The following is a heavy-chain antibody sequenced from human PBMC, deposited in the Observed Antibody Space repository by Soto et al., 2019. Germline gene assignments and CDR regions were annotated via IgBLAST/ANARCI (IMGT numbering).Heavy chain of an antibody. CDR3: AGGPRYCSTTTCFSGITWFDS. J-gene: IGHJ5*01. CDR2: ISSFNENT. Sequence: ASVKVSCKASGYTFTSYGISWVRQAPGQGREWMGWISSFNENTNYAQNVQGRVTLTTDKSSSTTYLELRGLRSDDTAVYYCAGGPRYCSTTTCFSGITWFDSWGQGXLVTV. V-gene: IGHV1-18*04. D-gene: IGHD2-2*01. CDR1: GYTFTSYG.